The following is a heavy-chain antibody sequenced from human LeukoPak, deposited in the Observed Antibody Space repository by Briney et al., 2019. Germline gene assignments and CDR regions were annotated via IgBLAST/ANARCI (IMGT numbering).Heavy chain of an antibody. CDR3: ARAKGKAGRYGMDV. CDR1: GYTFPVYE. CDR2: MNPYSNST. J-gene: IGHJ6*02. Sequence: ASVKVSCKASGYTFPVYEIYWVRQASGQGLECMGWMNPYSNSTDSAQRFQGRLTMTSDISISTAYIELSSLRPEDTAVYFCARAKGKAGRYGMDVWGQGTTVIVSS. V-gene: IGHV1-8*01.